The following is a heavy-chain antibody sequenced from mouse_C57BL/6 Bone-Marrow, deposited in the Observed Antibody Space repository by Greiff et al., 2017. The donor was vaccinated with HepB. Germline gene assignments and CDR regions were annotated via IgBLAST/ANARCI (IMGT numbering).Heavy chain of an antibody. J-gene: IGHJ3*01. CDR3: AREYYYGSSYWFAY. CDR1: GFTFSDFY. Sequence: EVNLVDSGGGLVQSGRSLRLSCATSGFTFSDFYMEWVRQAPGKGLEWIAASRNKANDYTTEYSASVKGRFIVSRDTSQSILYLQMNALRAEDTAIYYCAREYYYGSSYWFAYWGQGTLVTVSA. CDR2: SRNKANDYTT. D-gene: IGHD1-1*01. V-gene: IGHV7-1*01.